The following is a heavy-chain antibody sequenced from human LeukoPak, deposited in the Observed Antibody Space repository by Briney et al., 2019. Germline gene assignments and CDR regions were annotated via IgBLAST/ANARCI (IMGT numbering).Heavy chain of an antibody. J-gene: IGHJ5*02. D-gene: IGHD3-3*01. Sequence: GRSLRLSCAASGFTFSSYGMHWVRQAPGKGLEWVAVISYDGSNKYYADSVKGRFTISRDNSKNTLYLQMNSLRAEDTAVYYCAKDHYYDFWSGDPRGWFDPWGQGTLVTVSS. V-gene: IGHV3-30*18. CDR1: GFTFSSYG. CDR2: ISYDGSNK. CDR3: AKDHYYDFWSGDPRGWFDP.